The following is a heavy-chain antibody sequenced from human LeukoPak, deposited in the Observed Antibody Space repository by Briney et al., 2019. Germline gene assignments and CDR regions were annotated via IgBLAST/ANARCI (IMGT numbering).Heavy chain of an antibody. D-gene: IGHD2-15*01. V-gene: IGHV4-59*08. CDR3: ARNKGGGSCYEY. CDR2: IYYSGST. Sequence: SETLSLTCTVSGGSISSYYWSWIRQPPGKGLEWIGYIYYSGSTNYNPSLKSRVTISVDTSKNQFSLKLSSVTAADTAVYYCARNKGGGSCYEYWGQGTLVTVSS. CDR1: GGSISSYY. J-gene: IGHJ4*02.